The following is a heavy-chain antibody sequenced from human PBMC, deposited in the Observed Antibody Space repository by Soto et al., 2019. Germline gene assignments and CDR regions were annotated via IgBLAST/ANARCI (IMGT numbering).Heavy chain of an antibody. Sequence: SETLSLTCAVYGGSFSGYYWSWIRQPPGKGLEWIGEINHSGSTNYNPSLKSRVTISVDTSKNQFSLKLSSVTAADTAVYYCARGLVASDSDYVWGSFRIIPIGYWGQGTLVTVSS. CDR2: INHSGST. V-gene: IGHV4-34*01. J-gene: IGHJ4*02. CDR1: GGSFSGYY. D-gene: IGHD3-16*02. CDR3: ARGLVASDSDYVWGSFRIIPIGY.